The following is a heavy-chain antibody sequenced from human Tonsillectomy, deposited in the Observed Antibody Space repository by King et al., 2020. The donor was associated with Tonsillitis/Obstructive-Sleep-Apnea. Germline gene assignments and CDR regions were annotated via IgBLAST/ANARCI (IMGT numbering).Heavy chain of an antibody. V-gene: IGHV3-23*04. J-gene: IGHJ4*02. CDR2: ISGSGGST. Sequence: VQLVESGGGLVQPGGSLRLSCAASGFTFSSYAMSWVRQAPGKGLEWVSAISGSGGSTYYADSVKGRFTISRDNSKNTLYLQMNRLRAEDTAVDYWAKXXSVVXXAAIGYWGXXTLVTVSX. CDR3: AKXXSVVXXAAIGY. CDR1: GFTFSSYA. D-gene: IGHD2-2*01.